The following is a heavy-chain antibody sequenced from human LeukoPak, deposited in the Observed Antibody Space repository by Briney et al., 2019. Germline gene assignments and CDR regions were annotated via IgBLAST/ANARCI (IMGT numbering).Heavy chain of an antibody. Sequence: GGSLRLSCAASGFTFDDYAMHWVRQAPGKGLEWVSGISWNSGSIGYADSVKGRFTISRDNAKNSLYLQMNSLRAEDTALYYCAKDIGYGGYYYYYGMDVWGQGTTVTVSS. CDR1: GFTFDDYA. CDR2: ISWNSGSI. CDR3: AKDIGYGGYYYYYGMDV. D-gene: IGHD4-23*01. V-gene: IGHV3-9*01. J-gene: IGHJ6*02.